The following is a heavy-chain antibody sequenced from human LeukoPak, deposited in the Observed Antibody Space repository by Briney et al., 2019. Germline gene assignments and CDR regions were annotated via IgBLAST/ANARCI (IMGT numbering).Heavy chain of an antibody. Sequence: GGSLRLSCAASGFTFSSYAMHWVRQAPGKGLEWVAVISYDGSNKYYVDSVKGRFTISRDNSKNTLYLQMNSLRAEDTAVYYCARVATVTTLYYFDYWGQGTLVTVSS. CDR3: ARVATVTTLYYFDY. CDR1: GFTFSSYA. V-gene: IGHV3-30-3*01. D-gene: IGHD4-17*01. J-gene: IGHJ4*02. CDR2: ISYDGSNK.